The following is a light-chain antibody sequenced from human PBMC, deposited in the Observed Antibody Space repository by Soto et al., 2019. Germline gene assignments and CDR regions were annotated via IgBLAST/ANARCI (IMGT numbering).Light chain of an antibody. J-gene: IGKJ3*01. V-gene: IGKV3-20*01. CDR1: QSVTSSY. CDR3: QPYGSSGFT. CDR2: GAS. Sequence: EIVLTQSPGTLSLSPGERATLSCRASQSVTSSYLAWYQQKPGQAPRLLIYGASSRATGIPDRFSGSGSGTDFTLTISRLEPEDFAVSYCQPYGSSGFTFGPGTKVDIK.